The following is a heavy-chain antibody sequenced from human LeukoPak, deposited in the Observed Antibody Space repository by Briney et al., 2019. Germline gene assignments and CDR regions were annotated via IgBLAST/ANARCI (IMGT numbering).Heavy chain of an antibody. Sequence: PSETLSLTCTVSGGSISSYYWSWIRQPPGKGLEWIGYIYYSGSTNYNPSLKSRVTISVDTSKNQFSLKLSSVTAADTAVYYCARDLMTTVTTRYVSRSFFEGDDAFDIWGQGTMVTVSS. J-gene: IGHJ3*02. CDR2: IYYSGST. D-gene: IGHD4-17*01. V-gene: IGHV4-59*01. CDR1: GGSISSYY. CDR3: ARDLMTTVTTRYVSRSFFEGDDAFDI.